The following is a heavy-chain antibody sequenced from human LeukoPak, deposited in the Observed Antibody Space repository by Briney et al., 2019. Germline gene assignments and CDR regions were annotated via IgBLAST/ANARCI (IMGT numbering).Heavy chain of an antibody. CDR1: GDTVSSNSAT. V-gene: IGHV6-1*01. Sequence: SQTLSLTCAISGDTVSSNSATWTWIRQSPSRGLEWLGRTYYRSKWHNDYALSVKSRITINPDTSKNQFSLQLNSVTPEDTAVYYCARERVILRDGAYSYSYYMDVWGKGTTVTVSS. J-gene: IGHJ6*03. CDR2: TYYRSKWHN. CDR3: ARERVILRDGAYSYSYYMDV. D-gene: IGHD3-9*01.